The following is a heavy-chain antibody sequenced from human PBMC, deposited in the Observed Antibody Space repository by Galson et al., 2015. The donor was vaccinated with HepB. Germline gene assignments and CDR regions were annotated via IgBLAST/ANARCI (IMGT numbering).Heavy chain of an antibody. CDR3: AHSREDKYYDFWSGYHQFDY. Sequence: PALVKPTQTLTLTCTFSGFPLSTSGVGVGWIRQPPGKALEWLALIYWDDDKRYSPSLKSRLTITKDTSKNQVVLTMTNMDPVDTATYYCAHSREDKYYDFWSGYHQFDYWGQGTLVTVSS. D-gene: IGHD3-3*01. J-gene: IGHJ4*02. CDR1: GFPLSTSGVG. V-gene: IGHV2-5*02. CDR2: IYWDDDK.